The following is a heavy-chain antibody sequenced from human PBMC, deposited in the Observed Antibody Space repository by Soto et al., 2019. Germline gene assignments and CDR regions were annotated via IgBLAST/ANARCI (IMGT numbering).Heavy chain of an antibody. D-gene: IGHD6-19*01. CDR3: AKDGGLSGWYDY. CDR2: ISGSGGST. V-gene: IGHV3-23*01. J-gene: IGHJ4*02. CDR1: GFTFSSYA. Sequence: SGGSLRLSCAASGFTFSSYAMSWVRQAPGKGLEWVSAISGSGGSTYYADSVKGRFTISRDNSKNTLYLQMNSLRAEDTAVYYCAKDGGLSGWYDYWGQGTLVTVSS.